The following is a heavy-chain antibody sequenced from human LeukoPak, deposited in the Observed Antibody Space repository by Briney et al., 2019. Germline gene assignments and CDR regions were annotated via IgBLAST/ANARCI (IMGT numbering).Heavy chain of an antibody. Sequence: GESLRLSCAASGFTFSSYAMSWVRQAPGKGLEWVSAISGSGGSTYYADSVKGRFTISRDNSKNTLYLQMNSPRAEDTAVYYCAKGWIQLWPLDYWGQGTLVTVSS. CDR2: ISGSGGST. J-gene: IGHJ4*02. CDR1: GFTFSSYA. V-gene: IGHV3-23*01. CDR3: AKGWIQLWPLDY. D-gene: IGHD5-18*01.